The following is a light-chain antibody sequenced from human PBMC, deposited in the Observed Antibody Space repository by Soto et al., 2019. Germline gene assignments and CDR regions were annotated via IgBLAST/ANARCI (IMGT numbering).Light chain of an antibody. CDR1: QGISSF. V-gene: IGKV1-9*01. CDR2: GAS. CDR3: QHHNSLPMS. Sequence: QLTQSPSSLSASVGDRVTLTCRASQGISSFLAWYQQKPGKAPNLLIYGASTLHSGIPSRFSGSGSGTDFPITIGILQAEYFAYYYCQHHNSLPMSFGQGTKVEIK. J-gene: IGKJ2*01.